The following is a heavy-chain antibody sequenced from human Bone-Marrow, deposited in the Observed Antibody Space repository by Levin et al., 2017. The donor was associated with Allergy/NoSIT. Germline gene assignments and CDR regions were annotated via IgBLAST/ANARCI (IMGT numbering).Heavy chain of an antibody. J-gene: IGHJ4*02. D-gene: IGHD4-17*01. Sequence: YHWVWIRQPPGKGLEWLSYISRTGNTIFYAESVKGRFTISRDNAKTSVYLQMNGLTTDDTAVYFCARGGDFGDYFQYWGQGTLVTVSS. CDR1: YH. CDR2: ISRTGNTI. V-gene: IGHV3-11*01. CDR3: ARGGDFGDYFQY.